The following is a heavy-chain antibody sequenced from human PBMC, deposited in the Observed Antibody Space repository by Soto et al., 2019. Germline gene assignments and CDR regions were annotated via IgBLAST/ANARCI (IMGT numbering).Heavy chain of an antibody. CDR2: IYHSGST. CDR3: ARSVYSYGYQSLRWLDP. CDR1: GGSISSSNW. J-gene: IGHJ5*02. D-gene: IGHD5-18*01. Sequence: PSETLSLTCAVSGGSISSSNWWSWVRQPPGKGLEWIGEIYHSGSTNYNPSLKSRVTISVDKSKNQFSLKLSSVTAADTAVYYCARSVYSYGYQSLRWLDPWGQGTLVTVSS. V-gene: IGHV4-4*02.